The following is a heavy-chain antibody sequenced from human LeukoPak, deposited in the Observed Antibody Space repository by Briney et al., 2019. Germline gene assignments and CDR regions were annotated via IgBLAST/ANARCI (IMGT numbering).Heavy chain of an antibody. J-gene: IGHJ4*02. CDR2: IFHSGST. D-gene: IGHD6-13*01. V-gene: IGHV4-39*01. CDR3: ARLVAAAGMLLDY. Sequence: SETLSLTCTVSGGSINSSSYYWGWIRQPPGKGLEWIGNIFHSGSTYYNPPLKSQVTISVDTSKNQFSLKLNSVTAADTAVYYCARLVAAAGMLLDYWGQGTLVTVSS. CDR1: GGSINSSSYY.